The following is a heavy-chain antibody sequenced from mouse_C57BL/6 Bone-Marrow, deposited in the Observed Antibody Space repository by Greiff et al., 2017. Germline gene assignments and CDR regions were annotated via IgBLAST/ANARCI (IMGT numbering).Heavy chain of an antibody. V-gene: IGHV1-74*01. CDR2: IHPSDSDT. Sequence: QVQLQQPGAELVKPGASVKVSCKASGYTFTSYWMHWVKQRPGQGLEWIGRIHPSDSDTNYNQKFKGKATLTVDQSSSTAYMQLIILTSEDSAVYYCAIAPMVSFDYWGQGTTLTVSS. J-gene: IGHJ2*01. CDR3: AIAPMVSFDY. D-gene: IGHD2-2*01. CDR1: GYTFTSYW.